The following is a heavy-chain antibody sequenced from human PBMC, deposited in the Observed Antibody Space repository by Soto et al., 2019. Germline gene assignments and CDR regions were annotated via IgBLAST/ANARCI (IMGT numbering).Heavy chain of an antibody. CDR2: ISGSGGST. J-gene: IGHJ4*02. CDR3: AKDLGDYGSGSPDY. Sequence: EVQLLESGGGLVQPGGSLRLSCAASGFTFSSYAMSWVRQAPGKGLEWVSAISGSGGSTYYADSVKGRFTISRDNSKNTLYLQMNSLRAGDTAVYYCAKDLGDYGSGSPDYWGQGTLVTVSS. CDR1: GFTFSSYA. D-gene: IGHD3-10*01. V-gene: IGHV3-23*01.